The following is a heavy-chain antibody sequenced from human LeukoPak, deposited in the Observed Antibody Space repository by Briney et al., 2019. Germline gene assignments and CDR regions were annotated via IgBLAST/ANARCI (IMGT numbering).Heavy chain of an antibody. CDR1: GFTFSSYS. D-gene: IGHD3-16*02. CDR3: AREQGKFYDYVWGSYRSYAFDI. Sequence: PGGSLRLSCAASGFTFSSYSMNWVRQAPGKGLEWVSSISSSSSYIYYADSVKGRFTISRDNAKNSLYLQMNSLRAEDTAVYYCAREQGKFYDYVWGSYRSYAFDIWGQGTMVTVSP. J-gene: IGHJ3*02. V-gene: IGHV3-21*01. CDR2: ISSSSSYI.